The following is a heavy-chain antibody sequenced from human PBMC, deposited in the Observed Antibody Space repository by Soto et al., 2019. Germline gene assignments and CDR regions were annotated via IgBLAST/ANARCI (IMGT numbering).Heavy chain of an antibody. CDR3: ASELPCGDGMDV. D-gene: IGHD3-10*01. CDR2: ISYDGSNK. CDR1: GFTFSSYA. Sequence: QVQLVESGGGVVQPGRSLRLSCAASGFTFSSYAMHWVRQAPGKGLEWVAVISYDGSNKYYADSVKGRFTISRDNSKNTLYLQMTSLRAEDTAVYYCASELPCGDGMDVWGQGTTVTVSS. J-gene: IGHJ6*02. V-gene: IGHV3-30-3*01.